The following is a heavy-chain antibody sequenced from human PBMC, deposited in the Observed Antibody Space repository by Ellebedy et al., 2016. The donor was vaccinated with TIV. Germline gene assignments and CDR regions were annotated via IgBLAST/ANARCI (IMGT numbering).Heavy chain of an antibody. Sequence: PGGSLRLSCAASGFTFSSYGMHWVRQAPGKGLEWVAVIWYDGSNKYYADSVKGRFTISRDNSKNTLYLQMNSLRAEDTAMYYCARGAARYYYDSSGSRTYYYYYGMDVWGQGTTVTVSS. J-gene: IGHJ6*02. V-gene: IGHV3-33*01. CDR3: ARGAARYYYDSSGSRTYYYYYGMDV. CDR2: IWYDGSNK. CDR1: GFTFSSYG. D-gene: IGHD3-22*01.